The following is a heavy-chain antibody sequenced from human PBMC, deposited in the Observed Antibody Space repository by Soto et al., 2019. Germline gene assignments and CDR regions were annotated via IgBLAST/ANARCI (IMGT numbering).Heavy chain of an antibody. J-gene: IGHJ3*01. D-gene: IGHD6-6*01. Sequence: QLQLQESGPGLVKPSETLSLTCTVSGGSISSSTYYWGWIRQPPGKGLEWIGSIYYSGITYYNPSLTSRVTISVDTSKNQFSLKLSSVTAADTAVYYCTRGGARLDGFDFWGQGTMVTVSS. V-gene: IGHV4-39*01. CDR2: IYYSGIT. CDR1: GGSISSSTYY. CDR3: TRGGARLDGFDF.